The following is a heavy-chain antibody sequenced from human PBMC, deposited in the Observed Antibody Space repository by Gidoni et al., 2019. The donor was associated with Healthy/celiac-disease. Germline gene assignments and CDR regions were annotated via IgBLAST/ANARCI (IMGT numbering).Heavy chain of an antibody. CDR3: AEAAGYNSFDC. D-gene: IGHD5-12*01. Sequence: EVQLLESGGGVVQPGGSLRLSCAALGFTFSSYAVSWVRQAPGEGLEWVSAISGSGVSTSYAASVKGRFTISRDNSKNTLYLQMNSLRAEDTAVYYCAEAAGYNSFDCWGQGTLVTLSS. CDR1: GFTFSSYA. V-gene: IGHV3-23*01. J-gene: IGHJ4*02. CDR2: ISGSGVST.